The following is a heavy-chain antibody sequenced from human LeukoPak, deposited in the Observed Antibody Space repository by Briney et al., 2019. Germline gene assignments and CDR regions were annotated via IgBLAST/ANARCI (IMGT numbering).Heavy chain of an antibody. J-gene: IGHJ4*02. V-gene: IGHV4-38-2*02. CDR1: GYSISSGYY. CDR3: ASNTGTVFDY. D-gene: IGHD7-27*01. Sequence: SETLSLTCTVSGYSISSGYYWGWIRQPPGKGLEWIGSIYHSGSTYYNPSLKSRVTISVDTSKNQFSLNLTSVTAADTAVYYCASNTGTVFDYWGQGALVTVSS. CDR2: IYHSGST.